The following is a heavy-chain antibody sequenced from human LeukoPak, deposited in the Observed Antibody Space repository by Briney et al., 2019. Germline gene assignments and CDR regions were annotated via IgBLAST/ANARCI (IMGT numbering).Heavy chain of an antibody. CDR2: ISWNSGSI. D-gene: IGHD3-22*01. Sequence: GGSLRLSCAASGFNFRDYAMHWVRQSPGKGLEWVSGISWNSGSIVYADSVKGRFTISRHNATNTLYLQMNSLRVEATALYYCAKDISFDSSCNDYWGQGTLVTVSS. V-gene: IGHV3-9*01. CDR3: AKDISFDSSCNDY. CDR1: GFNFRDYA. J-gene: IGHJ4*02.